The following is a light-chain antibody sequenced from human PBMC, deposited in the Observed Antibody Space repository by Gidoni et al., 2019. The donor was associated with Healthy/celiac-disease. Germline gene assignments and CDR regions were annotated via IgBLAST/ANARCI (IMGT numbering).Light chain of an antibody. V-gene: IGKV3-15*01. Sequence: EIVIPPSPATLSVSPGERATLYCRTSQSVSSNLAWYQQKPGQAPRLLIYGASTRATGIPARFSGSGSGTEFTLTISSLQSEDVAVYYCQQDNNWPRTFGQGTKVEIK. CDR2: GAS. J-gene: IGKJ1*01. CDR3: QQDNNWPRT. CDR1: QSVSSN.